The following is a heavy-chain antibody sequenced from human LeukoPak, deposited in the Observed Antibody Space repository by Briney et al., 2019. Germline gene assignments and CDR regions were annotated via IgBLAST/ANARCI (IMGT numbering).Heavy chain of an antibody. V-gene: IGHV3-21*01. CDR3: ARDHKEGYCSGGSCYSLPHDY. CDR2: ISSSSSYI. Sequence: GGSLRLSCAASGLTFSSYSMNWVRQAPGKGLEWVSSISSSSSYIYYADSVKGRFTISRDNAKNSLYLQMNSLRAEDTAVYYCARDHKEGYCSGGSCYSLPHDYWGQGTLVTVSS. J-gene: IGHJ4*02. D-gene: IGHD2-15*01. CDR1: GLTFSSYS.